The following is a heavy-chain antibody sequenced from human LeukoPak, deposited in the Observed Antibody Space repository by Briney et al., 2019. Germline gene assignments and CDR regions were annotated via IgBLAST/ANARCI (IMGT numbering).Heavy chain of an antibody. CDR2: FDPEDGET. V-gene: IGHV1-24*01. CDR1: GYTLTELS. J-gene: IGHJ6*03. Sequence: ASVKVSCKVSGYTLTELSMHWVRQAPGKGLEWMGGFDPEDGETIYAQKFQGRVTMTEDTSTDTAYMELSSLRSEDTAVYYCATDPRNYYYMDVWGEGTTVTVSS. CDR3: ATDPRNYYYMDV.